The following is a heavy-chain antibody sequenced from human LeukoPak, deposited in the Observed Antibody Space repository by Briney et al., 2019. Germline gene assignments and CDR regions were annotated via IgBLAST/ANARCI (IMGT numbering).Heavy chain of an antibody. CDR1: GYTFTSYA. CDR2: ITPSGGT. V-gene: IGHV1-2*02. CDR3: ARDRYGDGFAHFDY. Sequence: GASVKVSCKASGYTFTSYAMHWVRQAPGQGLEWMGWITPSGGTNYPQKFQGRVAITRDTSITTAYMDLSRLKSNDRDVYYCARDRYGDGFAHFDYWGQGALVTVSS. D-gene: IGHD5-24*01. J-gene: IGHJ4*02.